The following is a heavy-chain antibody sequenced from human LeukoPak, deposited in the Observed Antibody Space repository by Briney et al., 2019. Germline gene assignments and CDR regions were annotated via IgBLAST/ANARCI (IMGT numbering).Heavy chain of an antibody. CDR1: GFTFSGFW. CDR2: INSDGSEG. Sequence: GGSLRLSCAVSGFTFSGFWMSWSRQAPGKGLEWVASINSDGSEGYYADVVKGRFTISRDNAKNSLYLQINSLRAEDTAVYYCAKDPFFSSSPDYWGQGTLVTVSS. V-gene: IGHV3-7*01. CDR3: AKDPFFSSSPDY. D-gene: IGHD6-13*01. J-gene: IGHJ4*02.